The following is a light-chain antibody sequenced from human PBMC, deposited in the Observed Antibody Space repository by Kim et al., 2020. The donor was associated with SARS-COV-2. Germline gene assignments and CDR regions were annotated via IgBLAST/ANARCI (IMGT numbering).Light chain of an antibody. CDR2: KAY. Sequence: ASVGDRVTITCRASQSISIYLNWYQQKPGEPPKLLIYKAYSLQSGVPSRFSGSGSGTDFTLTISSLQPEDFATYYCQHSFSTPVTFGQGTRLEIK. CDR3: QHSFSTPVT. CDR1: QSISIY. J-gene: IGKJ5*01. V-gene: IGKV1-39*01.